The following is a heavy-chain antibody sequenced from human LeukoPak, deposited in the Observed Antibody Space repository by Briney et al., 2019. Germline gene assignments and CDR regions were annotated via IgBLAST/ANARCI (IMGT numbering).Heavy chain of an antibody. J-gene: IGHJ3*02. Sequence: ASVKVSCKASGYTFTGYYMHWVRQAPGQGLEWMGWINPNSGGTNYAQKFQGRVTMTRDTTISTAYMELSRLRSDDTAVYYCAREVVVVITTSVENAFDIWGQGTMVTVSS. V-gene: IGHV1-2*02. CDR2: INPNSGGT. D-gene: IGHD3-22*01. CDR1: GYTFTGYY. CDR3: AREVVVVITTSVENAFDI.